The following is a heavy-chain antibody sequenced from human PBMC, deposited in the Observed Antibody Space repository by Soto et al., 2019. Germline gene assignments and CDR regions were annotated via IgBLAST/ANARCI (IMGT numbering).Heavy chain of an antibody. CDR1: GYTFTSYG. V-gene: IGHV1-18*01. Sequence: QVQLVQSGAEVKKPGASVKVSCKASGYTFTSYGISWARQAPGQGLEWKGWISAYNVNTNYAQKLQGTDTMTPYACTTTTWLELKSLKSGDTPVYYCASLSSYGCGDWGQGTLVTVSS. CDR2: ISAYNVNT. CDR3: ASLSSYGCGD. D-gene: IGHD5-18*01. J-gene: IGHJ4*02.